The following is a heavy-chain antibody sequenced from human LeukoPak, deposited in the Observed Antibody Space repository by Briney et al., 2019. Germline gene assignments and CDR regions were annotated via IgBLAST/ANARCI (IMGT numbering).Heavy chain of an antibody. CDR1: GFTFSSYG. V-gene: IGHV3-30*18. CDR3: AKGVDSSGWGVGY. Sequence: GGSLRLSCAASGFTFSSYGMHWVRQAPGKGLEWVAVISYDGSNKYYADSVKGRFTISKGNSKNTLYLQMNSLRAEDTAVYYCAKGVDSSGWGVGYWGQGTLVTVSS. J-gene: IGHJ4*02. CDR2: ISYDGSNK. D-gene: IGHD6-19*01.